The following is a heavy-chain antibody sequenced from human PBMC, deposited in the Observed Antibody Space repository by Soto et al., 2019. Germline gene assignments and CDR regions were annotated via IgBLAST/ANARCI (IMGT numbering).Heavy chain of an antibody. CDR3: ARIYWYNDDSSGXLAAFDI. J-gene: IGHJ3*02. CDR2: MNPNSGNT. Sequence: ASVKVSCKASGYTFTSYDINWVRQATGQGLEWMGWMNPNSGNTGYAQKFQGRVTMTRNTSISTAYMELSSLRSEDTAVYYCARIYWYNDDSSGXLAAFDIWGKGTMVTV. D-gene: IGHD3-22*01. CDR1: GYTFTSYD. V-gene: IGHV1-8*01.